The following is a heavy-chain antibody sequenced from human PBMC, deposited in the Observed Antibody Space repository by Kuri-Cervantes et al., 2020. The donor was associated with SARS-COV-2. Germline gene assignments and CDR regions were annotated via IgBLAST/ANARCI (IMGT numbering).Heavy chain of an antibody. CDR1: GYSISSGYY. CDR3: ARVPIAAPEY. CDR2: IYHSGST. V-gene: IGHV4-38-2*02. J-gene: IGHJ4*02. Sequence: LSCTVSGYSISSGYYWGWIRQPPGKGLEWIGSIYHSGSTYYNPSLKSRVTISVDTSKNQFSLKLSSVTAADTAVYYCARVPIAAPEYWGQGTLVTVSS. D-gene: IGHD6-13*01.